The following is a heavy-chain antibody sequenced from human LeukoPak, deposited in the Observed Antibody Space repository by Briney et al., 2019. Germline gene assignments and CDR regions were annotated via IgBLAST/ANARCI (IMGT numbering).Heavy chain of an antibody. CDR3: ASLGTGYSSSWYFDY. Sequence: SETLSLTCAVYGGSFSGYFWSWIRQPPGKGLEWIGSIYYSGSTYYNPSLKSRVTISVDTSKNQFSLKLSSVTAADTAVYYCASLGTGYSSSWYFDYWGQGTLVTVSS. CDR1: GGSFSGYF. V-gene: IGHV4-34*01. D-gene: IGHD6-13*01. J-gene: IGHJ4*02. CDR2: IYYSGST.